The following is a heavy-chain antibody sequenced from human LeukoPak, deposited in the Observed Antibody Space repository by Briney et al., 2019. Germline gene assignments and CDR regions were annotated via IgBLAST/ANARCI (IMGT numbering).Heavy chain of an antibody. CDR2: IYHSGTL. CDR3: ARVMDYYDGSGYPPPAAADY. V-gene: IGHV4-38-2*02. J-gene: IGHJ4*02. D-gene: IGHD3-22*01. Sequence: SETLSLTCTVSGYSIRSAYYWGWIRQPPGKGLEWIGSIYHSGTLYYNPSLKSRVTISVDTSKNQFSLKLTSVTAADTAVYYCARVMDYYDGSGYPPPAAADYWGQGTLVTVSS. CDR1: GYSIRSAYY.